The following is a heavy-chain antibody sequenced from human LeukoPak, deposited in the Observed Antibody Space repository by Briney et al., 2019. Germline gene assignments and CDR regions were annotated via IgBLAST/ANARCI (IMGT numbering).Heavy chain of an antibody. CDR3: AREYGSGSYTGIDY. D-gene: IGHD3-10*01. V-gene: IGHV1-18*04. J-gene: IGHJ4*02. CDR1: GYTFTDYY. Sequence: ASVKVSCKASGYTFTDYYIHWVRQTPGQGLEWMGGISAYNSAYNGNTHYAQKLQGRVTMTTDTSTNTGYMELRSLRSDDTAVYYCAREYGSGSYTGIDYWGQGTLVTVSS. CDR2: ISAYNSAYNGNT.